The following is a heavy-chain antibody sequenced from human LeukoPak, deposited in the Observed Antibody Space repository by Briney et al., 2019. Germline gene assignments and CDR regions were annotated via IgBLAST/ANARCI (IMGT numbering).Heavy chain of an antibody. D-gene: IGHD2-21*02. CDR2: ISRDGNT. J-gene: IGHJ4*02. CDR3: ATASCGGGCYVDS. Sequence: SETLSLTCTASISSAYYWGWIRQPPGKGLEWVGSISRDGNTYYSPSLKSRVTISIHTSQNQVSLRLSSVAAADTAFYYCATASCGGGCYVDSWGQGTLITVSS. CDR1: ISSAYY. V-gene: IGHV4-38-2*02.